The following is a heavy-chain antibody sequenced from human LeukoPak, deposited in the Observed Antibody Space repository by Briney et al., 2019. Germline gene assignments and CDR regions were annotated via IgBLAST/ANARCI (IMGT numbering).Heavy chain of an antibody. J-gene: IGHJ6*03. D-gene: IGHD2-15*01. CDR1: GFTFSSYA. CDR2: IVGSGYTT. V-gene: IGHV3-23*01. Sequence: PGGSLRLSCVGSGFTFSSYAMSWVRQAPGKGLEWVSSIVGSGYTTYYADSVKGRFTISRDNSKNTVYLQMNSLRAEDTAVYYCAKGGPNCSGGSCYYYYYMDVWGKGTTVTVSS. CDR3: AKGGPNCSGGSCYYYYYMDV.